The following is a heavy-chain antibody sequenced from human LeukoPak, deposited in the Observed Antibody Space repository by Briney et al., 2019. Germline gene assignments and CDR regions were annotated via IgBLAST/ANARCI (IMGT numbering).Heavy chain of an antibody. D-gene: IGHD5-24*01. CDR3: ARDSGWLPKSARTAYNWFDP. Sequence: TGGSLRLSCAASGFTFSSYSMNWVRQAPGKGLEWVSSISSSSSYIYYADSVKGRFTISRDNAKNSLYLQMNSLRAEDTAVYYCARDSGWLPKSARTAYNWFDPWGQGTLVTVSS. V-gene: IGHV3-21*01. J-gene: IGHJ5*02. CDR1: GFTFSSYS. CDR2: ISSSSSYI.